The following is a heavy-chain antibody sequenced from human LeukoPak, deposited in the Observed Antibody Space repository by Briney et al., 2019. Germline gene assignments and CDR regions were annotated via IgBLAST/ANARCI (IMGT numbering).Heavy chain of an antibody. V-gene: IGHV1-3*01. J-gene: IGHJ4*02. CDR2: INAGNGNT. CDR3: ARGPQPPRYSGYDSPPPFDY. CDR1: GYTFTSYA. Sequence: ASVKVSCKASGYTFTSYAMHWVRQAPGQRLEWMGWINAGNGNTKYSQKFQGRVTITRDTSASTAYMELSSLRSEDTAVYYCARGPQPPRYSGYDSPPPFDYWGQGTLVTVSS. D-gene: IGHD5-12*01.